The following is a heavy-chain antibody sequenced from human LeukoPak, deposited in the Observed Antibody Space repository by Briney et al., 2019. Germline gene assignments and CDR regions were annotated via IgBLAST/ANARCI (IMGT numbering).Heavy chain of an antibody. J-gene: IGHJ4*02. CDR2: ISSSSSYI. CDR3: ASVAVAGIEGFDY. Sequence: PGGSLRLSCAASGFTFSSYSMNWVRQAPGKGLEWVSSISSSSSYIYYADSVKGRFTISRDNAKNSLYLQMNSLRAEDTAVYYCASVAVAGIEGFDYWGQGTLVTVSS. V-gene: IGHV3-21*01. CDR1: GFTFSSYS. D-gene: IGHD6-19*01.